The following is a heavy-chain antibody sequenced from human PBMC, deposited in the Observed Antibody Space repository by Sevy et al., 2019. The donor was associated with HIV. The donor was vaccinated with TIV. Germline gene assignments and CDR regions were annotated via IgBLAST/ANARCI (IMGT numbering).Heavy chain of an antibody. J-gene: IGHJ4*02. CDR2: LSFGCGEI. CDR3: AREGCTKPHDY. CDR1: GFTFSKYS. Sequence: GESLKISCAASGFTFSKYSMSWVRQPPGKGLEWVSTLSFGCGEINYADSVKGRFTISRVNSKSSVYPQMNNLRPEDTAVYYCAREGCTKPHDYWGQGTLVTVSS. D-gene: IGHD2-8*01. V-gene: IGHV3-23*01.